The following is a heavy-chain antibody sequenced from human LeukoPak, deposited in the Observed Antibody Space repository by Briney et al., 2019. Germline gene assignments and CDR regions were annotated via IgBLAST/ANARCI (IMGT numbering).Heavy chain of an antibody. CDR2: IHHSGST. J-gene: IGHJ4*02. CDR3: ASAGYSSSWLFDH. D-gene: IGHD6-13*01. CDR1: GVSISSDGYY. Sequence: PSETLSLTCTVSGVSISSDGYYWSWVRQPPGKGLEWIGYIHHSGSTFYNTSLKSRVSISIDTSKSQFSLRLSSVTAADTAVYYCASAGYSSSWLFDHWGQGTLVTVSS. V-gene: IGHV4-30-2*02.